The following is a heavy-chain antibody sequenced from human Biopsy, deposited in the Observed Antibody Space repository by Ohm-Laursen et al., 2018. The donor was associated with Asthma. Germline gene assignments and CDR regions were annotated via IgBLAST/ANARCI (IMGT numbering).Heavy chain of an antibody. Sequence: SVYVSCKASRYTFNSAGITWVRQAPGQGLEWMGWFSVYNGNTKVAQKLQDRATIITDTSTSTAYMELRSLRSDDTAVYFCARAVDYSHYYGIDVWGQGTTVTVS. D-gene: IGHD3-10*01. CDR1: RYTFNSAG. V-gene: IGHV1-18*01. CDR3: ARAVDYSHYYGIDV. J-gene: IGHJ6*02. CDR2: FSVYNGNT.